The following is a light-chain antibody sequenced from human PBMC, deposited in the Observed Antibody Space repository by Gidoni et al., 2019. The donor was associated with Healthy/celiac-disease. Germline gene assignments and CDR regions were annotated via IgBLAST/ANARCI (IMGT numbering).Light chain of an antibody. CDR2: WAS. J-gene: IGKJ1*01. CDR1: QSVLYSPNNKNY. Sequence: DLVMTQSPASLPVSLGERATINCKSSQSVLYSPNNKNYLAWYQQKPGQPPKLLIYWASTRKSGVPDRLSGSGSGTDFTLTISSLQAEDVAVYYCQQYYTTPWTFGQGTKVEIK. V-gene: IGKV4-1*01. CDR3: QQYYTTPWT.